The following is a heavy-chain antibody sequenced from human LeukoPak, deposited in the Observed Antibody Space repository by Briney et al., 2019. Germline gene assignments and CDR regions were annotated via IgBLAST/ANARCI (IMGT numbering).Heavy chain of an antibody. Sequence: GGSLRLSCAASGFTFSSYAMSWVRQAPGKGLEWVSAISGSGGSTYYADSVKGRFTISRDNAKNSLYLQMNSLRAEDTAIYYCARGGDYFGYWGQGTLVTVSS. CDR1: GFTFSSYA. V-gene: IGHV3-23*01. D-gene: IGHD3-10*01. CDR3: ARGGDYFGY. CDR2: ISGSGGST. J-gene: IGHJ4*02.